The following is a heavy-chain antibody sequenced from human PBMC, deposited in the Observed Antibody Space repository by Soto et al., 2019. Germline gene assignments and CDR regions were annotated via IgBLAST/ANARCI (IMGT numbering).Heavy chain of an antibody. CDR3: ARDPIVVVMGEAFDI. J-gene: IGHJ3*02. D-gene: IGHD3-22*01. CDR1: GYTFTSYY. Sequence: ASVKVSCKASGYTFTSYYMHWVRQAPGQGLEWMGIINPSGGSTSYAQKFQGRVTMTRDTSTSTVYMELSSLRSEDTAVYYCARDPIVVVMGEAFDIWGQGTTVTVSS. V-gene: IGHV1-46*01. CDR2: INPSGGST.